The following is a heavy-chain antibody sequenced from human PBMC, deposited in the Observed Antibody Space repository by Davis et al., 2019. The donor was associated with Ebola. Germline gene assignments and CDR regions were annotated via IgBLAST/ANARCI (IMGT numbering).Heavy chain of an antibody. CDR1: GYSISSGYY. CDR2: IYHSGST. V-gene: IGHV4-38-2*02. J-gene: IGHJ6*02. Sequence: SEPLSLTCTASGYSISSGYYWGWTRQPPGKGLEWIGSIYHSGSTYYNPSLKSRVTISVDTSKNQFSLKLSSVTAADTAVYYCARDGSGSYYYYGMDVWGQGTTVTVSS. D-gene: IGHD3-10*01. CDR3: ARDGSGSYYYYGMDV.